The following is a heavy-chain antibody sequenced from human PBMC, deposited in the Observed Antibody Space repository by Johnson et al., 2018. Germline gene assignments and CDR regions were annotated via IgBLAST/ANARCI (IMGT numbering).Heavy chain of an antibody. CDR3: TRPIPSEGSEPYYYDYMDV. J-gene: IGHJ6*03. D-gene: IGHD1-14*01. Sequence: EVQLVESGGGLVQAGGSLELSCAGSGFTFSDSAMHWVRQASGKGLAWVGRIRSKGNSYATAYAASVRGRFTISRDDSKNTAFLQMNSLKTEDTAVHYCTRPIPSEGSEPYYYDYMDVWGKGTTVTVSS. V-gene: IGHV3-73*01. CDR1: GFTFSDSA. CDR2: IRSKGNSYAT.